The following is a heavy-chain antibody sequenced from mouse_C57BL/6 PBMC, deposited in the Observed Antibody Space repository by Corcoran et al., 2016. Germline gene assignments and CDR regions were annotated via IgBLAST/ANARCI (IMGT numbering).Heavy chain of an antibody. CDR2: ISYDGSN. V-gene: IGHV3-6*01. D-gene: IGHD2-3*01. CDR1: GYSITRGYY. J-gene: IGHJ2*01. CDR3: ASLYDGYSFDY. Sequence: DVQLQESGPGLVKPSQSLSLTCSVTGYSITRGYYWNWIRQFPGNKLEWMGYISYDGSNNYNPSLKNRISITRDTSKNQFFLKLNSVTTEDTATYYCASLYDGYSFDYWGQGTTLTVSS.